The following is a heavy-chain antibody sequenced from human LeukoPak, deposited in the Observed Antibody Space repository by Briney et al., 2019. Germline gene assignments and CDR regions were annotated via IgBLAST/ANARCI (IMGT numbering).Heavy chain of an antibody. CDR2: IKSKTDGGTT. V-gene: IGHV3-15*01. D-gene: IGHD3-9*01. Sequence: GGSLRLSCAASGFTFTNAWMSWVRQAPGKGLEWVGRIKSKTDGGTTDYAASVKGRFSISRDGSKNMLYLQMNSLKTEDTAVYYCTTVHYDILTGYYETYFDYWGQGTLVTVSS. CDR3: TTVHYDILTGYYETYFDY. CDR1: GFTFTNAW. J-gene: IGHJ4*02.